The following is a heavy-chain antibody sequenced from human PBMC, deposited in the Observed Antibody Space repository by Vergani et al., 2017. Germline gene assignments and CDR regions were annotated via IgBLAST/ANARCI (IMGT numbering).Heavy chain of an antibody. D-gene: IGHD2-21*01. CDR3: AKVVIVGSMDV. Sequence: EVQLLESGGGLVQPGGSLRLSCAASGFTFSSYAMSWVRQAPGKGLEWVSVIYSGGSSTYYADSVKGRFTISRDNSKNKLYLQMKLLRAEDTAVYYCAKVVIVGSMDVWGKGTTVTVSS. CDR2: IYSGGSST. CDR1: GFTFSSYA. V-gene: IGHV3-23*03. J-gene: IGHJ6*03.